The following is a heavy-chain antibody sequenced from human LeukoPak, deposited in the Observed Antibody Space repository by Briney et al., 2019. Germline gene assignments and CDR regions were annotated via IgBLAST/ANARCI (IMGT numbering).Heavy chain of an antibody. D-gene: IGHD3-16*01. CDR3: ARDLVSYYNYYMDV. CDR1: GFTFSTYS. V-gene: IGHV3-48*01. Sequence: GGSLRLSCAASGFTFSTYSMNWVRQAPGKGLEWVSYISSRGSSIYYGDSVKGRFTISRDNAKNSLYLQMDSLRVEDTAVYYCARDLVSYYNYYMDVWGKGTTVTVSS. J-gene: IGHJ6*03. CDR2: ISSRGSSI.